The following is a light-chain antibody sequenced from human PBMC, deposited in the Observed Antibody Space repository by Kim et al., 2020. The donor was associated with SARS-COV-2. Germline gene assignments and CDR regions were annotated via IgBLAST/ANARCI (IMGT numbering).Light chain of an antibody. CDR1: QKINTF. CDR3: QQSFTNPPT. V-gene: IGKV1-39*01. CDR2: SAS. J-gene: IGKJ2*01. Sequence: SASVGDRVTITCRASQKINTFLNWYQQKSGEAPKLLMYSASNLQSGVPSRFSGSGSGTDFTLTISSLQPEDFASHYCQQSFTNPPTFGQGTKLEI.